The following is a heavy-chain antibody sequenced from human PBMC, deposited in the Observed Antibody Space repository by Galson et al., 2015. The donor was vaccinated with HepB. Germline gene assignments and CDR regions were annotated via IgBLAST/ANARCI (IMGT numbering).Heavy chain of an antibody. CDR1: GYTFTSYY. V-gene: IGHV1-46*03. Sequence: SVKVSCKASGYTFTSYYMHWVRQAPGQGLEWMGIINPSGGSTSYAQKFQGRVTMTRDTSTSTVYMELSSLRSEDTAVYYCARDLSTTTTWGAFDIWGQGTMVTVSS. CDR2: INPSGGST. D-gene: IGHD7-27*01. J-gene: IGHJ3*02. CDR3: ARDLSTTTTWGAFDI.